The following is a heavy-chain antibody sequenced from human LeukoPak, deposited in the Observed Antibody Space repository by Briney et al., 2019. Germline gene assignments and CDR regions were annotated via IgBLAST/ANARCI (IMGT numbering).Heavy chain of an antibody. V-gene: IGHV3-53*01. Sequence: GGSLRLSCAASGFTVSSNYMSWVRQAPGKGLEWVSVIYSGGSTYYADSVKGRFTISRDNSKNTLYLQMNSLKVEDTAVYYCATPAAGPGAEYSLYWGQGTLVIVSS. J-gene: IGHJ1*01. CDR2: IYSGGST. CDR3: ATPAAGPGAEYSLY. CDR1: GFTVSSNY. D-gene: IGHD6-13*01.